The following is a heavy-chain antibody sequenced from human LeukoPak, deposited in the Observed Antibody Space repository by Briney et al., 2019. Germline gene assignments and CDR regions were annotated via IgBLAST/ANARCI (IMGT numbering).Heavy chain of an antibody. J-gene: IGHJ4*02. CDR3: ARERDGYNFRFDY. Sequence: SVKVSCKASGGTFSSYTISWVRQAPGQGLEWMGRIIPILGIANHAQKFQGRVTITADKSTSTAYMELSSLRSEDTAVYYCARERDGYNFRFDYWGQGTLVTVSS. D-gene: IGHD5-24*01. CDR1: GGTFSSYT. V-gene: IGHV1-69*04. CDR2: IIPILGIA.